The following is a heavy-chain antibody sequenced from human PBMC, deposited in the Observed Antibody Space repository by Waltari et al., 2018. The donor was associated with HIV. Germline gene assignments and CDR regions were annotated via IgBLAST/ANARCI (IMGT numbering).Heavy chain of an antibody. J-gene: IGHJ4*02. CDR1: GFIFSNTW. CDR2: IKSKSDGGAT. D-gene: IGHD1-1*01. Sequence: EVQLVESGGGLVKPGGSLRLSCVASGFIFSNTWMSRVRQAPGEGLEWIGLIKSKSDGGATDYTAPVKGRFIISRDDSKETVFLQMNSLKTEDTAIYYCITYEEVNCGNECFDYWGQGTLVTVSS. CDR3: ITYEEVNCGNECFDY. V-gene: IGHV3-15*01.